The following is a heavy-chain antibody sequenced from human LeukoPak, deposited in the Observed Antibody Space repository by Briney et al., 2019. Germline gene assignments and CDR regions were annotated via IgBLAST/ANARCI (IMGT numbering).Heavy chain of an antibody. CDR2: SYYSGIT. Sequence: SETLSLTCTVSGGSLTNYYWSWIRQPPGKGLEWIGHSYYSGITNYNPSLKSRVTISVNTSKNQFSLRLSSVTAADTAVYYCVRGGSSSWPYYYYYMDVWGKGTTVTVSS. CDR1: GGSLTNYY. V-gene: IGHV4-59*01. J-gene: IGHJ6*03. CDR3: VRGGSSSWPYYYYYMDV. D-gene: IGHD6-13*01.